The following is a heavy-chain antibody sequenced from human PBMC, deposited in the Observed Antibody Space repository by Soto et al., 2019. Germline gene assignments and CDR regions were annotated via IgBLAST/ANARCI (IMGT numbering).Heavy chain of an antibody. Sequence: QVQLQQWGAGLLKPSETLSLTCAVYGGSFSGYYWSWIRQPPGKGLEWIGEINHSGSTNYNPTLKSRVTISVDTSKNQFSLKLSSVTAADTAVYYCASSFYAEGGMDVWGQGTTVTVSS. V-gene: IGHV4-34*01. D-gene: IGHD3-16*01. CDR1: GGSFSGYY. CDR2: INHSGST. CDR3: ASSFYAEGGMDV. J-gene: IGHJ6*02.